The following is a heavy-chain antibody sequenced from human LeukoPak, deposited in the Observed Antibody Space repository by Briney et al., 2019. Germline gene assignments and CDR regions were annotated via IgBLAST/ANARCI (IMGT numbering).Heavy chain of an antibody. J-gene: IGHJ4*02. Sequence: PGGSLRLSCAASGFSFGSYGLHWVRQAPGKGLGGGAYIRYDGGKAYHVDSVEGRFTISRDNSKNTLYLQMSSLKPEDTAVYYCTKNWADWKNPGEKDDYWGQGSLVSVSS. CDR3: TKNWADWKNPGEKDDY. CDR1: GFSFGSYG. D-gene: IGHD1/OR15-1a*01. CDR2: IRYDGGKA. V-gene: IGHV3-30*02.